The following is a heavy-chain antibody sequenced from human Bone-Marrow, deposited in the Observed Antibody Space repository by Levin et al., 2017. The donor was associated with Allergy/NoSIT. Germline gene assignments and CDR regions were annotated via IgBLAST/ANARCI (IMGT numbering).Heavy chain of an antibody. CDR2: IIGTGAST. V-gene: IGHV3-23*01. CDR3: AKISALGPGDIH. CDR1: GFTFSTYG. J-gene: IGHJ4*02. D-gene: IGHD2-21*01. Sequence: GGSLRLSCVASGFTFSTYGMSWVRQTPGKGLEWVSGIIGTGASTYYADSVRGRFTIFRDNSMNTLYLQMNSLSADDTGIYYCAKISALGPGDIHWGQGVLLAVS.